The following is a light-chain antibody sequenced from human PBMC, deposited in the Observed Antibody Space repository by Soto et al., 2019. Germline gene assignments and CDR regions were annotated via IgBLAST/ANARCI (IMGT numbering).Light chain of an antibody. CDR3: SSYTSATTYV. J-gene: IGLJ1*01. CDR1: SSDVGAYNY. V-gene: IGLV2-14*01. Sequence: QSVLTQPASVSGSPGQSITISCTGTSSDVGAYNYASWYQQYPGEAPKVIIYDVGHRPAGVSNRFSGSKSGNTASLTISGLQTQDEAEYYCSSYTSATTYVFGTGTKVTVL. CDR2: DVG.